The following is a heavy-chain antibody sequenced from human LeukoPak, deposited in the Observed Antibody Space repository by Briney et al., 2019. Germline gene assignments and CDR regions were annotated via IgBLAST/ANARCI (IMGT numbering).Heavy chain of an antibody. CDR1: GYHFTNYY. CDR2: INPGNSSR. CDR3: ARAEITSDGYNSAFDV. Sequence: GASVKVSCKVSGYHFTNYYIHWVRQAPGQGLEWMGIINPGNSSRHYAQRFQGRVTMTSDMSTSTVYMELGGPRSEDTAVYYCARAEITSDGYNSAFDVRGQGTMVTVSS. J-gene: IGHJ3*01. D-gene: IGHD5-24*01. V-gene: IGHV1-46*01.